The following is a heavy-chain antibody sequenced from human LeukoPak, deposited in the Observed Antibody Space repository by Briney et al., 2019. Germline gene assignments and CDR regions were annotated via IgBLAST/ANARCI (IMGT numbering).Heavy chain of an antibody. CDR2: IYYSGST. J-gene: IGHJ3*02. D-gene: IGHD2-21*01. CDR3: ARGSVAAPGAFDI. V-gene: IGHV4-59*01. Sequence: PSETLSLTCTVSGGSISSYYWSWLRQPPGKGLEWIGYIYYSGSTNYNPSLKSRVTISVDTSKNQFSLKLSSVTAADTAVYYCARGSVAAPGAFDIWGQGTMVTVSS. CDR1: GGSISSYY.